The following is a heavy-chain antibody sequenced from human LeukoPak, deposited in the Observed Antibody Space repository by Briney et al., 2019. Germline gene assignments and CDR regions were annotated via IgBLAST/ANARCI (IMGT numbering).Heavy chain of an antibody. Sequence: GGSLRLSCAASGFTFSSYRMNWVRQAPGKGLEWVSYISDSSSTIYYADSVKGRFTISRDNAKNSLYLQMNSLRAEDTAVYYCARGESSSWYEWFDYWGQGTLVTVSS. CDR2: ISDSSSTI. V-gene: IGHV3-48*01. CDR1: GFTFSSYR. D-gene: IGHD6-13*01. J-gene: IGHJ4*02. CDR3: ARGESSSWYEWFDY.